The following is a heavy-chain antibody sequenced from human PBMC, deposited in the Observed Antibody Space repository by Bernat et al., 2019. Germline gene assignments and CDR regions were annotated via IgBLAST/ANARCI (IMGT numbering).Heavy chain of an antibody. V-gene: IGHV4-59*08. Sequence: QVQLQESGPGLVKPSETLSLTCTVSGGSISSYYWSWIRQPPGKGLEWIGYIYYSGSTNYNPSLKSRVTISVDTSKNQFSLKLRSVTAADTAVYYCARFSDLDAFDIWGQGTMVTVSS. CDR1: GGSISSYY. CDR3: ARFSDLDAFDI. J-gene: IGHJ3*02. CDR2: IYYSGST.